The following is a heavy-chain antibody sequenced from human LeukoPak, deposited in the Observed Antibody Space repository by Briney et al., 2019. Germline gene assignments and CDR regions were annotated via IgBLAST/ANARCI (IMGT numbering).Heavy chain of an antibody. Sequence: ASVKVSCEASGYTFTSYGISWVRQAPGQGLEWMGWISAYNGNTNYAQKLQGRVTMTTDTSTSTAYMELRSLRSDDTAVYYCARGSSGWYLYYYGMDVWGQGTTVTVSS. CDR3: ARGSSGWYLYYYGMDV. V-gene: IGHV1-18*01. D-gene: IGHD6-19*01. CDR2: ISAYNGNT. J-gene: IGHJ6*02. CDR1: GYTFTSYG.